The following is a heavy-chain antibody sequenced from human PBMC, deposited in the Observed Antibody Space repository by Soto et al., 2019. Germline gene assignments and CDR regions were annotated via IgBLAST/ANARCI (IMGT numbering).Heavy chain of an antibody. CDR2: INGGNGNT. CDR1: GYTFTSYA. Sequence: QVQLVQSGAEEKKPGASVKVSCKASGYTFTSYAMHWVRQAPGQRLEWMGWINGGNGNTKYSQKFQGRVTITGDTSASTAYMELSSLTSEDTAVYYCARADGPGFVGPWGQGTLVTVSS. J-gene: IGHJ5*02. V-gene: IGHV1-3*05. CDR3: ARADGPGFVGP. D-gene: IGHD2-2*01.